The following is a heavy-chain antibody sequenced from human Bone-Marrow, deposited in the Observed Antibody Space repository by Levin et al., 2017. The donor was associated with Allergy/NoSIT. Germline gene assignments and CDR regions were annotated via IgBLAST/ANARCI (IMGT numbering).Heavy chain of an antibody. CDR3: ASAPELTHYDSRRDKTLYYYYVDV. V-gene: IGHV4-34*01. Sequence: SETLSLTCAVYGGSFSDYYWTWIRQAPGKGLEWIGEISHTGRANYNPSLKSRVTMFLDVSKNQFSLQLTSVTAADTAVYYCASAPELTHYDSRRDKTLYYYYVDVWGKGTTVTVFS. CDR2: ISHTGRA. J-gene: IGHJ6*03. D-gene: IGHD3-16*01. CDR1: GGSFSDYY.